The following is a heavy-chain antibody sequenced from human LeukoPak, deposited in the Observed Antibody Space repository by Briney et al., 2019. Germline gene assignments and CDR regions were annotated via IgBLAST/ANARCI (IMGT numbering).Heavy chain of an antibody. CDR3: ARHTTVTTCLDY. CDR1: GYTFTSYD. V-gene: IGHV1-8*01. J-gene: IGHJ4*02. CDR2: MNPNSGNT. Sequence: ASVKASCKASGYTFTSYDINWVRQAPGQGLEWMGWMNPNSGNTGYAQKFQGRVTMTRNTSISTAYMELSSLRSEDTAVYYCARHTTVTTCLDYWGQGTLVTVSS. D-gene: IGHD4-17*01.